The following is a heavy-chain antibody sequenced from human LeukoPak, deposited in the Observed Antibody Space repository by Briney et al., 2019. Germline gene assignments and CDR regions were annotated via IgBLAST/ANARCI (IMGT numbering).Heavy chain of an antibody. CDR3: AREEVDTAMATMYYYYGKDV. Sequence: ASVKVPCKASGYTFTGYYMHWVRQAPGQGLEWMGWINPNSGGTNYAQKFQGRVTMTRDTSISTAYMELSRLRSDDTAVYYCAREEVDTAMATMYYYYGKDVWGQGTTVTVSS. V-gene: IGHV1-2*02. J-gene: IGHJ6*02. D-gene: IGHD5-18*01. CDR2: INPNSGGT. CDR1: GYTFTGYY.